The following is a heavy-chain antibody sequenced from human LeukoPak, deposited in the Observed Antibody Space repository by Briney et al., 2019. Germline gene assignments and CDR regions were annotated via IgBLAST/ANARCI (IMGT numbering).Heavy chain of an antibody. D-gene: IGHD2-2*01. J-gene: IGHJ4*02. CDR3: ARVLDCSSTSCYAEGDY. V-gene: IGHV4-34*01. CDR2: INHSGST. Sequence: SETLSLTCAVYGGSFSGYYWSWIRQPPGKGLEWIGEINHSGSTNYNPSLKSRVTISVDTPKNQFSLKLSSVTAADTAVYYCARVLDCSSTSCYAEGDYWGQGTLVTVSS. CDR1: GGSFSGYY.